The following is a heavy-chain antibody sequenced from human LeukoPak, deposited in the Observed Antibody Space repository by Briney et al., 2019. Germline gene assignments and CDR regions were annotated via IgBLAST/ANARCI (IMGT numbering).Heavy chain of an antibody. J-gene: IGHJ6*03. CDR1: GGTFSSYA. CDR2: IIPIFGTA. CDR3: ARLDRNYYYLDV. V-gene: IGHV1-69*05. Sequence: SVKVSCKASGGTFSSYAISWVRQAPGQRLEWMGGIIPIFGTANYAQKFQGRVTITTDECTSTAYMELSSLTSDDTAVYYCARLDRNYYYLDVWGQGTTVTVSS.